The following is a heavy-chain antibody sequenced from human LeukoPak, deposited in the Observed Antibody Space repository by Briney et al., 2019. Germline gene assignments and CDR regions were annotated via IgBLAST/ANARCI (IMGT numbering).Heavy chain of an antibody. J-gene: IGHJ4*02. D-gene: IGHD3-10*01. CDR1: GGSISSSSYY. Sequence: PSETLSLTCTVSGGSISSSSYYWGWIRQPPGKGLEWIGSIYYSGSTYYNPSLKSRVTISVDTSKNQFSLNLSSVTAADTAVYYCARLVYYYGLDYWGQGTLVTVSS. CDR3: ARLVYYYGLDY. V-gene: IGHV4-39*01. CDR2: IYYSGST.